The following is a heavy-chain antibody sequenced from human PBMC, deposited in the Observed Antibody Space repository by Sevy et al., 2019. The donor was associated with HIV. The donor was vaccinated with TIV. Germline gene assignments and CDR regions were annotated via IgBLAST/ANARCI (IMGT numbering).Heavy chain of an antibody. V-gene: IGHV3-9*01. J-gene: IGHJ4*02. CDR1: GLTFDNYG. Sequence: GGSLRLSCMVSGLTFDNYGMHWVREVPGKGLEWVSGISWNSNSISYADSMKGRFTISRDNAKNSLYLEIDSLRAEDTAIYYCAKVRANGSVGALDYWGQGTLVTGSS. D-gene: IGHD2-8*01. CDR3: AKVRANGSVGALDY. CDR2: ISWNSNSI.